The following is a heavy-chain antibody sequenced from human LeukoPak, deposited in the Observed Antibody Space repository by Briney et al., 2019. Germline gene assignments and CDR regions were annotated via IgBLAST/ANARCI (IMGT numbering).Heavy chain of an antibody. CDR3: AKDLASWFFDL. Sequence: GGSLRLPCAASGFTFGTYAMSWVRRAPGKGLEWVSTISGSGGTTYYADSVKGRFTISRDISKNTLYLQMNSLRAEDTALYYCAKDLASWFFDLWGRGTLVTVSS. CDR1: GFTFGTYA. J-gene: IGHJ2*01. V-gene: IGHV3-23*01. CDR2: ISGSGGTT.